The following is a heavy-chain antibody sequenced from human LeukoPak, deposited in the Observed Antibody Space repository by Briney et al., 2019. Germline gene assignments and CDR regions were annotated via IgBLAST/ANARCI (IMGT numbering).Heavy chain of an antibody. CDR2: IYSGGST. D-gene: IGHD6-13*01. J-gene: IGHJ4*02. CDR1: GFTFSDYY. V-gene: IGHV3-66*02. CDR3: ASSSSWYRGDN. Sequence: GGSLRLSCAASGFTFSDYYMSWIRQAPGKGLEWVSVIYSGGSTHYADSVKGRFTISRDNSKNTVYLQMSSLRAEDTAVYYCASSSSWYRGDNWGQGTLVTVSS.